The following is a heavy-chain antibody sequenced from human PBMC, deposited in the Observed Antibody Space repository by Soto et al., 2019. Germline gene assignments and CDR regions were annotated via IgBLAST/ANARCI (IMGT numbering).Heavy chain of an antibody. Sequence: SVKVSCKASGGTFSSYAISWVRQAPGQGLEGMGGIIPIVGTANYAQKFQGRVTITADESTSTAYMELSSLRSEDTAVYYCAREYSSSWYEKGALDMWGQGTLVTV. CDR1: GGTFSSYA. CDR3: AREYSSSWYEKGALDM. CDR2: IIPIVGTA. J-gene: IGHJ3*02. D-gene: IGHD6-13*01. V-gene: IGHV1-69*13.